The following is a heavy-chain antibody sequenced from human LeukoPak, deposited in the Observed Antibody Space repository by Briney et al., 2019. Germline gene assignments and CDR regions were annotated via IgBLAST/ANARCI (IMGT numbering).Heavy chain of an antibody. Sequence: PGGSLRLSCGASGFTVSSNYMSWVHQAPGKGLEWVSVIYSGGSTYYADSVKGRFTISRDNSKNTLYLQMNSLRAEDTAVYYCARVRYSSSWLDYWGQGTLVTVSS. J-gene: IGHJ4*02. CDR3: ARVRYSSSWLDY. CDR1: GFTVSSNY. V-gene: IGHV3-53*01. D-gene: IGHD6-13*01. CDR2: IYSGGST.